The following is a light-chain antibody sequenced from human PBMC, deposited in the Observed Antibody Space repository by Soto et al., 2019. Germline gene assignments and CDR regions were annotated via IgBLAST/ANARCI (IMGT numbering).Light chain of an antibody. V-gene: IGKV1-5*01. Sequence: DIQLTQTPSTFSASVGDDVTITCRASQTISRWLAWYQQKPGRAPKLLIYDASTLESGVPSRFSGSGSQTEFTLTISRLQPDDFATYFCHSRAFGQGTRLEIK. CDR2: DAS. J-gene: IGKJ5*01. CDR3: HSRA. CDR1: QTISRW.